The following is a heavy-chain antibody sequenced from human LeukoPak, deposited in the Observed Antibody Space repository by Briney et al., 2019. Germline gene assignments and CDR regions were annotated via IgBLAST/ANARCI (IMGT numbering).Heavy chain of an antibody. CDR1: GFTFSSYE. V-gene: IGHV3-48*03. CDR3: ATPRGDDVFDI. J-gene: IGHJ3*02. CDR2: ISSSDSTI. Sequence: SGGSLRLSCAASGFTFSSYEMHWVRQAPGKGLEWVSYISSSDSTIYYADSVKGRFTISRDNSKNTLYLQMGSLRAEDMAVYYCATPRGDDVFDIWGQGTMVTVSS. D-gene: IGHD3-16*01.